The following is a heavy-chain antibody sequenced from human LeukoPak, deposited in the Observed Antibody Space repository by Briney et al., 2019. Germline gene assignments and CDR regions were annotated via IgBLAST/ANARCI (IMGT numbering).Heavy chain of an antibody. J-gene: IGHJ3*01. V-gene: IGHV4-38-2*02. D-gene: IGHD5-12*01. CDR3: ARQVATKGEWALDV. CDR1: GYFSTGYY. CDR2: IRPDGHT. Sequence: SETLSLTCSVSGYFSTGYYWGWIRQPPGKGLEWMASIRPDGHTYSNSSLRNQLTISADMSRNEFSLKLNSLTAADTAVYYCARQVATKGEWALDVWGQGTVVTVSS.